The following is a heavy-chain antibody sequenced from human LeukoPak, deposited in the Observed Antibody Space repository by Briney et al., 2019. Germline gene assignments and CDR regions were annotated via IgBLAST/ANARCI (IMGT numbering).Heavy chain of an antibody. J-gene: IGHJ4*02. Sequence: SETLSLTCTVSGGSISSYYWSWIRQPPGKGLGWIGYIYYSGSTNYNPSLKSRVTISVDTSKNQFSLKLSSVTAADTAVYYCSAGRVANFDYWGQGTLVTVSS. CDR3: SAGRVANFDY. V-gene: IGHV4-59*08. CDR2: IYYSGST. CDR1: GGSISSYY.